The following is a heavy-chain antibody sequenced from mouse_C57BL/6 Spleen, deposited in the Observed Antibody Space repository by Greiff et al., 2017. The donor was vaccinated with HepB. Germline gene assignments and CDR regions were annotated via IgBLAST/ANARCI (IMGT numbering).Heavy chain of an antibody. Sequence: QVQLKQSGAELVKAGASVKMSCKASGYTFTSYWMHWVKQRLGQGLEWFAETNPTNGRTYYNEKFKSKATLTVDKSSSTAYMLLSGPTFEDSAVYYDARIKKIVATYFDYWGQGTTLTVSS. CDR2: TNPTNGRT. D-gene: IGHD1-1*01. V-gene: IGHV1S81*02. CDR1: GYTFTSYW. J-gene: IGHJ2*01. CDR3: ARIKKIVATYFDY.